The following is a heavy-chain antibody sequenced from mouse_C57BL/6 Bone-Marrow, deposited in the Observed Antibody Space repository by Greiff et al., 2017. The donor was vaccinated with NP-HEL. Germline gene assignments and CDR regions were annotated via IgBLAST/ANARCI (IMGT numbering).Heavy chain of an antibody. CDR3: ARGNYYGSQWVGFDV. D-gene: IGHD1-1*01. CDR1: GYSITSGYY. Sequence: EVQLQQSGPGLVKPSQSLSLTCSVTGYSITSGYYWNWIRQFPGNKLGWMGYISYDGSNNYNPSLKNRISITRDTSKNQFFLKLNSVTTEDTATYYCARGNYYGSQWVGFDVWGTGTTVTVSS. V-gene: IGHV3-6*01. CDR2: ISYDGSN. J-gene: IGHJ1*03.